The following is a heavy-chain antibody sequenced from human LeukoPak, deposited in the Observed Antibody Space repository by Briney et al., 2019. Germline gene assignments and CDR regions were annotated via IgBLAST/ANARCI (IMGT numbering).Heavy chain of an antibody. J-gene: IGHJ4*02. Sequence: PLETLCLTCTVSVYSISGGYYWAWIGQPPGKGREWIGSIYHSGSTYYNPSLKSRVTISVDTSKNQFSLKLSSVTAADTAVYYCARAESSGWYYFDYWGQGTLVTVSS. D-gene: IGHD6-19*01. CDR2: IYHSGST. CDR1: VYSISGGYY. CDR3: ARAESSGWYYFDY. V-gene: IGHV4-38-2*02.